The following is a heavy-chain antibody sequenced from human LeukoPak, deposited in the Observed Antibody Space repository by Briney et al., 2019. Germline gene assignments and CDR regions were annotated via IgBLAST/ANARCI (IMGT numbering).Heavy chain of an antibody. Sequence: PSETLSLTCTVSGGSISSYYWSWIRQPAGKGLEWIGRIYTSGSTNYNPSLKSRVTISVDKPKNQFSLKLSSVTAADTAVYYCARALRFLEWFPHDAFDIWGQGTMVTVSS. CDR3: ARALRFLEWFPHDAFDI. CDR1: GGSISSYY. CDR2: IYTSGST. V-gene: IGHV4-4*07. D-gene: IGHD3-3*01. J-gene: IGHJ3*02.